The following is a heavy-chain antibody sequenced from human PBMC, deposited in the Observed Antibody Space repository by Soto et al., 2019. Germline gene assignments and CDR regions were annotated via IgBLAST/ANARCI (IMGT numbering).Heavy chain of an antibody. CDR3: ARGGNSWYGYYYYAMDV. CDR2: ISAYNGNT. CDR1: GYTFTKYG. Sequence: ASVKVSCKASGYTFTKYGFSWVRRAPGQGLEWMGWISAYNGNTSCAQKFQGRVTMTTDTSTSTAYMEVRSLTSDDTAMYYCARGGNSWYGYYYYAMDVWGQGTTVTVSS. J-gene: IGHJ6*02. D-gene: IGHD6-13*01. V-gene: IGHV1-18*04.